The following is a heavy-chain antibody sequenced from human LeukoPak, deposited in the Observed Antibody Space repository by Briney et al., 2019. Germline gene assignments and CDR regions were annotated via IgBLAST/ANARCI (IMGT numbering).Heavy chain of an antibody. D-gene: IGHD3-16*01. V-gene: IGHV3-23*01. J-gene: IGHJ4*02. CDR3: AKDFSLVMSY. CDR1: GFTFSNHG. CDR2: IISSSRST. Sequence: GGSLRLSCAASGFTFSNHGMNWVRQAPGKGLEWVSGIISSSRSTYYADSVRGRFTISRDNSRNTLYLQMNSLRAEDTAVYYCAKDFSLVMSYWGQGTLVTVSS.